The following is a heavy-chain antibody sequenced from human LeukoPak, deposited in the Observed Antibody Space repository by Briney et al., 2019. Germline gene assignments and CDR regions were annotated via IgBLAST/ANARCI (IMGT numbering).Heavy chain of an antibody. CDR1: GYTFTGYY. CDR3: ARDRMYYYDSSGYYYLDY. J-gene: IGHJ4*02. CDR2: INPNSGGT. D-gene: IGHD3-22*01. V-gene: IGHV1-2*02. Sequence: ASVKVSCKASGYTFTGYYMHWVRQAPGQGLEWMGWINPNSGGTNYAQKFQGRVTMTRDTSISTAYMELSRLRSDDTAVYYCARDRMYYYDSSGYYYLDYWGQGTLVTVSS.